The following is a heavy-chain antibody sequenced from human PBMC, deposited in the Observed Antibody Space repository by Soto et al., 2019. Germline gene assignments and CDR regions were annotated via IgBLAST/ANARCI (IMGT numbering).Heavy chain of an antibody. CDR2: ISAYNGNT. Sequence: ASVKVSCKASGYTFTSYGISWVRQAPGQGLEWMGWISAYNGNTNYAQKLQGRVTMTTDTSTSTAYMELRSLRSDDTAVYYCARDPDPDYYDSRGNDYWGQGTLVTVSS. CDR1: GYTFTSYG. V-gene: IGHV1-18*01. J-gene: IGHJ4*02. D-gene: IGHD3-22*01. CDR3: ARDPDPDYYDSRGNDY.